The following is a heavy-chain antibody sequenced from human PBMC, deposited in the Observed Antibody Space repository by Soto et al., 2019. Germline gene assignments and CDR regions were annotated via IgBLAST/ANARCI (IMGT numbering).Heavy chain of an antibody. V-gene: IGHV3-23*01. Sequence: GGSLRLSCAASGFTFSSFAMSWVRQAPGKGLDWVSAISGSGGSTYSADSVKGRFTIPRDNSKNTLYLQMSSLRAEDTAVYYCARGLSAGKGSPPDFWGQGSLVTVSS. CDR2: ISGSGGST. CDR1: GFTFSSFA. J-gene: IGHJ4*02. CDR3: ARGLSAGKGSPPDF. D-gene: IGHD6-13*01.